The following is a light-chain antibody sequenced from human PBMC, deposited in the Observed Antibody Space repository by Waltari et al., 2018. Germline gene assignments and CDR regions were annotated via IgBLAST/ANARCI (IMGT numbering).Light chain of an antibody. V-gene: IGKV1-12*01. Sequence: DIQMTQSPSSVSASVGDRVTITCRASQDISNWLAWYQQKPGEAPKLLIFAASSLQSGVPSRFSGSGSGTDFTLTISSLQPEDFATYYGQQANSFPRTFGQGTKVEI. CDR1: QDISNW. J-gene: IGKJ1*01. CDR2: AAS. CDR3: QQANSFPRT.